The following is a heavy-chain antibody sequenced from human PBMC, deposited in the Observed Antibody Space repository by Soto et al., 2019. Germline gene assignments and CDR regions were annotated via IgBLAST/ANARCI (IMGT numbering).Heavy chain of an antibody. V-gene: IGHV4-4*02. J-gene: IGHJ6*02. D-gene: IGHD6-13*01. CDR2: IYHSGST. Sequence: PSETLSLTCAVSGGSISSSNWWSWVRQPPGKGLEWIGEIYHSGSTNYNPSLKSRVTISVDKSKNQFSLKLSSVTAADTAVYYCARAEDSSSWYRYDGMDVWGQGTTVTVSS. CDR1: GGSISSSNW. CDR3: ARAEDSSSWYRYDGMDV.